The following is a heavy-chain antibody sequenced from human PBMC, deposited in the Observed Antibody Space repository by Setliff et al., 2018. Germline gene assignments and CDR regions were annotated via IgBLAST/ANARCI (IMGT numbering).Heavy chain of an antibody. CDR2: ISPHTGKT. J-gene: IGHJ4*02. D-gene: IGHD2-2*01. V-gene: IGHV1-18*01. CDR1: GYTFNDYI. Sequence: ASVKVSCKASGYTFNDYIINWVRQAPGQGLEWVGWISPHTGKTYFAQNLQGRVTMTTDTSTSTAYLELRSLTSDDTAVYYCSRLVRYCTRTSCQRTPGDDFWGQGTLVTVSS. CDR3: SRLVRYCTRTSCQRTPGDDF.